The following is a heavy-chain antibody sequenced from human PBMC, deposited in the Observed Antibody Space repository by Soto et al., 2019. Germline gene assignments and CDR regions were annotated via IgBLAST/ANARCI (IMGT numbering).Heavy chain of an antibody. CDR1: GGTFSRYA. V-gene: IGHV1-69*06. J-gene: IGHJ5*02. Sequence: QVQLVQSGAEVKKPGSSVKVSCKASGGTFSRYAISWVRQAPGQGLEWMGGIIPIFGTANYAQKFQGRVTITADKSTSTAYMELSSLRSEDTAVYYCARGLQLSHPLLYWFDPWGQGTLVTVSS. CDR2: IIPIFGTA. D-gene: IGHD5-18*01. CDR3: ARGLQLSHPLLYWFDP.